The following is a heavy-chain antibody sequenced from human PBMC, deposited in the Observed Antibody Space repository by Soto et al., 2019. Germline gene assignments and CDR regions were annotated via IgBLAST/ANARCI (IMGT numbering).Heavy chain of an antibody. Sequence: KSSETLSLTCTVSGGSISSYYWSWIRQPAGKGLEWIGRIYTSGSTNYNPSLKSRVTMSVDTSKNQFSLKLSSVTAADTAVYYCARDIPGGDYEYYFDYWGQGTLVTVSS. CDR3: ARDIPGGDYEYYFDY. CDR1: GGSISSYY. V-gene: IGHV4-4*07. CDR2: IYTSGST. J-gene: IGHJ4*02. D-gene: IGHD4-17*01.